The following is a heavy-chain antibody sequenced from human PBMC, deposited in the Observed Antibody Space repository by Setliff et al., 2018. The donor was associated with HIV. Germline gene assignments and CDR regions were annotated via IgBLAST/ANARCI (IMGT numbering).Heavy chain of an antibody. J-gene: IGHJ4*02. D-gene: IGHD3-22*01. CDR1: GYPFTSYY. CDR3: ARPYYDSSGYYLGY. CDR2: INPSASGT. Sequence: ASVKVSCKASGYPFTSYYMHWVRQAPGQGLEWMGIINPSASGTTYAQKFQGRVTMTRDTSTSTVYMELSSLRSEDTAVYYCARPYYDSSGYYLGYWGQGTLVTVSS. V-gene: IGHV1-46*01.